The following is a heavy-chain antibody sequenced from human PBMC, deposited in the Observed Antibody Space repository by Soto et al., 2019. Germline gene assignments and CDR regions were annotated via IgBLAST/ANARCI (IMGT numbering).Heavy chain of an antibody. J-gene: IGHJ6*02. CDR2: TYYRSKWYN. D-gene: IGHD3-10*01. Sequence: SQTLSLTCAISGDSVSSNDATWDWIRQSQSKGLEWLGRTYYRSKWYNDYAVSVKSRIDINPDTSKNQFSLQPNSVSPEDTAMYYCARESYGSGSYDGMDVWGQGTTVTVSS. CDR3: ARESYGSGSYDGMDV. V-gene: IGHV6-1*01. CDR1: GDSVSSNDAT.